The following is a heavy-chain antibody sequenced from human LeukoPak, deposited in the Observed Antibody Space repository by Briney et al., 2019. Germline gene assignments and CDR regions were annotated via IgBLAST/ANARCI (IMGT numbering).Heavy chain of an antibody. D-gene: IGHD3-10*01. V-gene: IGHV3-30-3*01. CDR2: ISYDGSNK. CDR1: GFTFSSYA. J-gene: IGHJ5*02. Sequence: GGSLRLSCSASGFTFSSYALHWVRQAPGKGLEWVAVISYDGSNKYYADSVKGRFTISRDNSKNTLYLQMNSLRAEDTAVYYCARDIGGGSFDPWGQGTLVTVSS. CDR3: ARDIGGGSFDP.